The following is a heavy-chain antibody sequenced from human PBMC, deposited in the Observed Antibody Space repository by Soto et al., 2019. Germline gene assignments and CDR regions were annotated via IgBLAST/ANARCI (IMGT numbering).Heavy chain of an antibody. CDR2: IYTGGST. CDR3: ARARDYYYYMDV. V-gene: IGHV3-66*01. Sequence: GGSLRLSCAASGFTVSSNYMSWVRQAPGKGLEWVSVIYTGGSTNYADSVKGRFIISRDNSKNTLYLQMNSLRAEDTAVYYCARARDYYYYMDVWGKGTTVTVSS. CDR1: GFTVSSNY. J-gene: IGHJ6*03.